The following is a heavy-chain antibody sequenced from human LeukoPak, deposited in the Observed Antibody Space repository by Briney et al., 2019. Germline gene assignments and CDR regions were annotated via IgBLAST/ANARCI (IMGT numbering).Heavy chain of an antibody. V-gene: IGHV3-7*01. CDR1: GFTFSSFW. CDR3: ASLIHIASAGSDY. J-gene: IGHJ4*02. D-gene: IGHD6-13*01. CDR2: IKQDGSEK. Sequence: PGGSLRLSCAASGFTFSSFWMSWVRQVPGKGLEWVGDIKQDGSEKYYVASMKGRFTISRDNAKNSLYLQMNSLRAEDTAVYYCASLIHIASAGSDYWGQGTLVTVSS.